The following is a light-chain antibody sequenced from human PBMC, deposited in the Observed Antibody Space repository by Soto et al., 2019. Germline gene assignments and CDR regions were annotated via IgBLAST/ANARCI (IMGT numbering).Light chain of an antibody. Sequence: EVVMRHSAATLSFSAVEGATLSCRASQGIGDTLAWYQHKPGQTPRLLIYDTSTRATGVPTRFSGSRSGAEFTLTINSLQSEDFAVYYCQPYNNWPLTFGGGTKVDIK. V-gene: IGKV3-15*01. J-gene: IGKJ4*01. CDR3: QPYNNWPLT. CDR1: QGIGDT. CDR2: DTS.